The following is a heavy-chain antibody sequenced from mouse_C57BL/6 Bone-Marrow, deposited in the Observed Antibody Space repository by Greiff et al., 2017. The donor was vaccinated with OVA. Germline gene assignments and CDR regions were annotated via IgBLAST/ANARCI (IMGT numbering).Heavy chain of an antibody. J-gene: IGHJ2*01. Sequence: VQLQQSGAELARPGASVKMSCKASGYTFTSYTMHWVKQRPGQGLEWIGYINPSSGYTKYNQKFKDKATLTADKSSSTAYMQLSSLTSEDSAVYCWAKRRAIYFYYDGLRGQGTTLTGSS. CDR3: AKRRAIYFYYDGL. V-gene: IGHV1-4*01. CDR1: GYTFTSYT. CDR2: INPSSGYT. D-gene: IGHD2-4*01.